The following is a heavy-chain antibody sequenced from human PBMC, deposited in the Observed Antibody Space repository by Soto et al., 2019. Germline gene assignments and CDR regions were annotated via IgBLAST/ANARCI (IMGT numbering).Heavy chain of an antibody. CDR1: GGSISSYY. V-gene: IGHV4-59*08. CDR2: IYYSGST. CDR3: ARHSHYYDSSGYYSFDY. D-gene: IGHD3-22*01. J-gene: IGHJ4*02. Sequence: SETLSLTCTVSGGSISSYYWSWIRQPPGKGLEWIGYIYYSGSTNYNPSLKSRVTISVDTSKNQFSLKLSSVTAADTAVYYCARHSHYYDSSGYYSFDYWGQGNLLTVSS.